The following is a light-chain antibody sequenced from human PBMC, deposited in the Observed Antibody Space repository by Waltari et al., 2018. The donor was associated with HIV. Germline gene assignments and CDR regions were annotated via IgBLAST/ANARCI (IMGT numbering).Light chain of an antibody. CDR2: DVT. CDR1: SNDIRTSNF. J-gene: IGLJ2*01. V-gene: IGLV2-8*01. CDR3: VSYTEKDTFLL. Sequence: QSALTQPPSASGSPGQSVAIPCTGSSNDIRTSNFVSWYQHHPGKAPTLLIYDVTRRPPGIPDRFSGTKSGYTASLTVSDLQVEDEADYYCVSYTEKDTFLLFGGGTKLAV.